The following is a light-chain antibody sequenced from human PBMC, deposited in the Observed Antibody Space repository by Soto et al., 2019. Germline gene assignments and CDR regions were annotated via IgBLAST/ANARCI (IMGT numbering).Light chain of an antibody. J-gene: IGLJ2*01. CDR3: QTWGTGIHVV. Sequence: QLVLTQSPSASASLGASVKLTCTLSSGHSSYAIAWHQQQPEKGPRYLMKLDSDGSHTQGDAIPDRFSGSSSGAERYLTISSLQSESEADYYCQTWGTGIHVVFGGGTQLTVL. V-gene: IGLV4-69*01. CDR1: SGHSSYA. CDR2: LDSDGSH.